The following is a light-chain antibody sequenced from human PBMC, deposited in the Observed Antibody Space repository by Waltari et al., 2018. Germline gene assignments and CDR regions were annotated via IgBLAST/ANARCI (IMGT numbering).Light chain of an antibody. V-gene: IGLV2-18*02. Sequence: QSALTQPPSVPGSPGQSVTISGTGTRSDVGGYNRVSWYQQPPGTAPKLMIYEVSNRPSGVPDRFSGSKSGNTASLTISGLQAEDEADYYCNSYKTGSSYVFGTGTKVTVL. CDR3: NSYKTGSSYV. J-gene: IGLJ1*01. CDR1: RSDVGGYNR. CDR2: EVS.